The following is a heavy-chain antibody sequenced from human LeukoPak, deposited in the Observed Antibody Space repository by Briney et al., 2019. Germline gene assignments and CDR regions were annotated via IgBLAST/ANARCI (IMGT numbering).Heavy chain of an antibody. J-gene: IGHJ6*02. CDR1: GFTFSSYA. V-gene: IGHV3-23*01. CDR3: AKDYGPLLASYYYYGMDV. CDR2: ISVSGGST. D-gene: IGHD1-26*01. Sequence: GGSLRLSCAASGFTFSSYAMSWVRQAPGKGLEWVSAISVSGGSTYYADSVKGRFTISRDNSKNTLYLQMNSLRAEDTAVYYCAKDYGPLLASYYYYGMDVWGQGTTVTVSS.